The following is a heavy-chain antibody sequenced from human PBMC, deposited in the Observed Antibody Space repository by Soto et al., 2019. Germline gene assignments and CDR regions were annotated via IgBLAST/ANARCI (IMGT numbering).Heavy chain of an antibody. CDR2: ISGSGGST. V-gene: IGHV3-23*01. CDR3: AKQEVGATNYYFDY. D-gene: IGHD1-26*01. CDR1: GFTFSSYA. J-gene: IGHJ4*02. Sequence: HPGGSLRLSCAASGFTFSSYAMSWVRQAPGKGLEWVSAISGSGGSTYYADSVKGRFTISRDNSKNTPYLQMNSLRAEDTAVYYCAKQEVGATNYYFDYWGQGTLVTVSS.